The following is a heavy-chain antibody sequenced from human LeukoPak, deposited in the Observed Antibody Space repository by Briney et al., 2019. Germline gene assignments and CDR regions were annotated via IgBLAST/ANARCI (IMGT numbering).Heavy chain of an antibody. CDR3: ARYSSSWYDWFDP. D-gene: IGHD6-13*01. J-gene: IGHJ5*02. CDR2: ISSSSSYI. CDR1: GFTFSSYS. V-gene: IGHV3-21*04. Sequence: GGSLRLSCAASGFTFSSYSMNWVRQAPGKGLEWVSSISSSSSYIYYADSVKGRFTISRDNAKNSLYLQMNSLRSEDTAVYYCARYSSSWYDWFDPWGQGTLVTVSS.